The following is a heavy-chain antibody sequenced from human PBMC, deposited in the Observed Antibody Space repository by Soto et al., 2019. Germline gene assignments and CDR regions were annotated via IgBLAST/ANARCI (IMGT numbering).Heavy chain of an antibody. D-gene: IGHD3-22*01. CDR3: ARGGTFAYDTSGYSVY. CDR1: GYTFSAYY. CDR2: INPKSGGT. J-gene: IGHJ4*02. V-gene: IGHV1-2*02. Sequence: QVHLVQSGAEVKKPGASVKVSCKTSGYTFSAYYMHWVRQAPGQGLEWMGWINPKSGGTLYAQKFQGRVTMTRDTSISTAYMELSRLRSDATAVYYCARGGTFAYDTSGYSVYWGQGTLVTVSS.